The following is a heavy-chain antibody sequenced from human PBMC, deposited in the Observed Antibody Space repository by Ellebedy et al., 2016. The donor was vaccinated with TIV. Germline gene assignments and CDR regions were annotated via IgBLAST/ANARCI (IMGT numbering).Heavy chain of an antibody. D-gene: IGHD3-3*02. V-gene: IGHV2-5*02. CDR3: VHRPDGGSISYNWFDP. J-gene: IGHJ5*02. CDR1: GFSLNTTGVG. Sequence: SGPTLVKPTQTLTLTCTFSGFSLNTTGVGVGWIRQPPGKALEWLARIYWEDEKRYSPSLKSRLTITKDTSKNQVVLTMSNMDPEGTATYYCVHRPDGGSISYNWFDPWGQGTLVTVSS. CDR2: IYWEDEK.